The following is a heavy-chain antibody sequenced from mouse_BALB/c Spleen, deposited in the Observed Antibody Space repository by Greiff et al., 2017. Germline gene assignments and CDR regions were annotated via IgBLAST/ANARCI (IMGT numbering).Heavy chain of an antibody. CDR2: IDTSDSYT. V-gene: IGHV1-69*01. Sequence: VQLQQPGAELVMPGASVKMSCKASGYTFTDYWMHWVKQRPGQGLEWIGAIDTSDSYTSYNQKFKGKATLTVDESSSTAYMQLSSLTSEDSAVYYCARSEGNSDYWGQGTTLTVSS. J-gene: IGHJ2*01. CDR1: GYTFTDYW. CDR3: ARSEGNSDY.